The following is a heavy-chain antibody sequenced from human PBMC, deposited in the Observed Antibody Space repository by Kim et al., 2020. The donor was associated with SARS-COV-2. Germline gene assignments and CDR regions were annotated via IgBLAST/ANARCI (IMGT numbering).Heavy chain of an antibody. CDR3: ARDPLWFGETTGYYYYGMDV. D-gene: IGHD3-10*01. V-gene: IGHV1-69*13. Sequence: SVKVSCKASGGTFSSYAISWVRQAPGQGLEWMGGIIPIFGTANYAQKFQGRVTITADESTSTAYMELSSLRSEDTAVYYCARDPLWFGETTGYYYYGMDVWGQGTTVTVSS. J-gene: IGHJ6*02. CDR1: GGTFSSYA. CDR2: IIPIFGTA.